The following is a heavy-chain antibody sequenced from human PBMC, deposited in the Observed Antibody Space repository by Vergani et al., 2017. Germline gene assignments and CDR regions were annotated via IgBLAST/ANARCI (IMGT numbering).Heavy chain of an antibody. V-gene: IGHV4-39*02. CDR2: IYYSGST. CDR1: GGSIRSTFYY. CDR3: ARVPLTGMGIAFDI. D-gene: IGHD7-27*01. J-gene: IGHJ3*02. Sequence: QLQLQESDPGLVKPSETLSLTCTVSGGSIRSTFYYWGWIRQPPGKGLEWIGTIYYSGSTYYNPSLKSRVTISVDTSKNQFSLKLNSVTAADTAVYYCARVPLTGMGIAFDIWGQGTMVTVSS.